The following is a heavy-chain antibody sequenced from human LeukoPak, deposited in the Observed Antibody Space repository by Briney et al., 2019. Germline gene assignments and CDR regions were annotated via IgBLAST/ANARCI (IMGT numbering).Heavy chain of an antibody. D-gene: IGHD5-18*01. CDR1: GFTFSSYS. J-gene: IGHJ6*02. V-gene: IGHV3-48*02. Sequence: PGGSLRLSCAASGFTFSSYSMNWVRQAPGKGLEWVSYISSSSSTIYYADSVKGRFTISRDNAKNSLYLQMNSLRDEDTAVYYCARDTPGQLWLPPHGMDVWGQGTTVTVSS. CDR2: ISSSSSTI. CDR3: ARDTPGQLWLPPHGMDV.